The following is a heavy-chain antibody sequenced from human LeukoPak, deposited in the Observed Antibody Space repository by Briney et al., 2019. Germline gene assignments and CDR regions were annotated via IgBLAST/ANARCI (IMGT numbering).Heavy chain of an antibody. CDR2: ITIKTDGGTT. Sequence: GTLRLSSAPSLFTFSNALMSWGRQAPGKGREGGGRITIKTDGGTTNYAAPVTGRFTISRNDSKNRLYLQINILTTEDTTVPYCTTLYSYCNYWGQGTLVTVSS. CDR1: LFTFSNAL. D-gene: IGHD5-18*01. CDR3: TTLYSYCNY. J-gene: IGHJ4*02. V-gene: IGHV3-15*06.